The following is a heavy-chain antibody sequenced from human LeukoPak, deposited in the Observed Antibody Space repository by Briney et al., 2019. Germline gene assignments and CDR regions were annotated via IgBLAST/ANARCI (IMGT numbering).Heavy chain of an antibody. CDR2: IYHSGST. V-gene: IGHV4-4*02. J-gene: IGHJ4*02. Sequence: SETLSLTCGVSGGSISSSYWWSWVRQPPGKGLEWIGEIYHSGSTYYNPSLKSRVTISVDTSKKQFSLKLNSVTAADTAVYYCARDGVGATDFDYWGQGTLVTASS. CDR1: GGSISSSYW. D-gene: IGHD1-26*01. CDR3: ARDGVGATDFDY.